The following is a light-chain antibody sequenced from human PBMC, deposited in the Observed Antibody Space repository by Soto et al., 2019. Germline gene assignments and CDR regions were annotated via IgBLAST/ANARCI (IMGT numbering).Light chain of an antibody. V-gene: IGLV2-23*02. CDR3: LSYAGNSIWL. Sequence: QSAVTQPASVSGSPGQSITISCTGTRSDVGSYNSIAWYQQHPGKAPRVVIFEVTKRPSGISDRFSGSKSGYTASLRISGLQAEDEADYFCLSYAGNSIWLFGGGTKVTVL. CDR1: RSDVGSYNS. CDR2: EVT. J-gene: IGLJ2*01.